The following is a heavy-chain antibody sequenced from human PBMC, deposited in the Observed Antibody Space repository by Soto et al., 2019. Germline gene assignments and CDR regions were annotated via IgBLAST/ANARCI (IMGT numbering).Heavy chain of an antibody. CDR1: GFTFSDYY. Sequence: QVHLVESGGGLVKPGGSLRLSCAVSGFTFSDYYFSWIRQAPGKGLEWVSYISGSSTTIYHSDSVKGRFTISRDNAKNSLYLQMTSLRAKDPAVYYCSSRGDVDSALEPFDLWGQGTLVTVSS. V-gene: IGHV3-11*01. CDR2: ISGSSTTI. CDR3: SSRGDVDSALEPFDL. D-gene: IGHD5-18*01. J-gene: IGHJ4*02.